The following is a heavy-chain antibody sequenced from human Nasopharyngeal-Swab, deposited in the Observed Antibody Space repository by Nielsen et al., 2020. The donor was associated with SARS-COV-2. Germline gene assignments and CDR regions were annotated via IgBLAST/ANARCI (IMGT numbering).Heavy chain of an antibody. CDR3: ARITSSSGYYYYYYYMDV. D-gene: IGHD6-6*01. CDR2: IYSGGST. V-gene: IGHV3-53*04. J-gene: IGHJ6*03. CDR1: GFTVSSNY. Sequence: GALKISCAASGFTVSSNYMSWVRQAPGKGLEWVSVIYSGGSTYYADSVKGRFTISRHNSKNTLYLQMNSLRAEDTAVYYCARITSSSGYYYYYYYMDVWGKGTTVTVSS.